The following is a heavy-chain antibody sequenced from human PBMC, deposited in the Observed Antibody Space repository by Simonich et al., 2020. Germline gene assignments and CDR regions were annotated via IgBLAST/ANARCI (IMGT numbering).Heavy chain of an antibody. D-gene: IGHD7-27*01. CDR2: INPNRGGT. J-gene: IGHJ6*03. CDR3: ARGALTGDYYYMDV. CDR1: GYTFTGYY. V-gene: IGHV1-2*02. Sequence: QVQLVQSGAEVKKPGASVKVSCKDSGYTFTGYYMHWVRQAPGQGLEWMGWINPNRGGTNYAQKFQGRVTMTRDTSISTAYMELSRLRSDDTAVYYCARGALTGDYYYMDVWGKGTTVTVSS.